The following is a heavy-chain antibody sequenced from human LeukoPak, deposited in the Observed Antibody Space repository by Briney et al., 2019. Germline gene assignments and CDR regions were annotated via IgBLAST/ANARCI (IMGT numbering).Heavy chain of an antibody. V-gene: IGHV3-11*06. D-gene: IGHD6-6*01. CDR1: GFTFSDYY. J-gene: IGHJ4*02. CDR3: ARFSTSSGTFDY. Sequence: GGSLRLSCAASGFTFSDYYMSWIRQAPGKGLEWVSSISSSSSYIYYADSVKGRFTISRDNAKNSLYLQMNSLRAEDTAVYYCARFSTSSGTFDYWGQGTLVTVSS. CDR2: ISSSSSYI.